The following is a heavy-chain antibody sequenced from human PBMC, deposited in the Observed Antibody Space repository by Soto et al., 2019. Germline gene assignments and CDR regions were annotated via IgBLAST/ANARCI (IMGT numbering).Heavy chain of an antibody. CDR1: GGSISSGDYY. CDR2: IYYSGST. D-gene: IGHD5-18*01. Sequence: SETLSLTCTVSGGSISSGDYYWSWIRQPPGKGLEWIGYIYYSGSTYYNPSLKSRVTISVDTSKNQFSLKLSSVTAADTAVYYCARGYSYGYDCYFDYWGQGTLVTVSS. CDR3: ARGYSYGYDCYFDY. V-gene: IGHV4-30-4*01. J-gene: IGHJ4*02.